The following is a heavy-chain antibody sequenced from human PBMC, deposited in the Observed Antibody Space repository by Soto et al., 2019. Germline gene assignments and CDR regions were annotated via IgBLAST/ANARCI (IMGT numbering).Heavy chain of an antibody. Sequence: QVQLQESGPGLVKPSETLSLTCTVSGGSISSYYWSWIRQPPGKGLEWIGYIYYSGSTNYNPSLKSRVTISVDTSKNQFSLKLSSVTAADTAVYYCARDQLDGEGFDPWGQGTLVTVSS. J-gene: IGHJ5*02. CDR1: GGSISSYY. D-gene: IGHD1-1*01. CDR3: ARDQLDGEGFDP. CDR2: IYYSGST. V-gene: IGHV4-59*01.